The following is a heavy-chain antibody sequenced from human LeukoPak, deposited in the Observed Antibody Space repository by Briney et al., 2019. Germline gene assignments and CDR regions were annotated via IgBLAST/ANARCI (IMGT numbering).Heavy chain of an antibody. CDR2: IYYSGST. D-gene: IGHD3-22*01. J-gene: IGHJ4*02. CDR3: ARDGIGYSDTSHMVK. CDR1: GGSISSSSYY. V-gene: IGHV4-39*02. Sequence: SETLSLTCTVSGGSISSSSYYWGWIRQPPGKGLEWIGSIYYSGSTYYNPSLESRVTISVDTSKNQFSLKLSSVTAADTAVYYCARDGIGYSDTSHMVKWGQGTLVTVSS.